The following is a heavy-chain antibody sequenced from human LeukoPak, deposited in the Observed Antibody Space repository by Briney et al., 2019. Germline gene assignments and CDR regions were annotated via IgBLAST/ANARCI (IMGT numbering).Heavy chain of an antibody. CDR3: ARRGSVRDVWGSYRYYWFDP. CDR1: GGSVSSGSYY. J-gene: IGHJ5*02. CDR2: IYYSGST. V-gene: IGHV4-61*01. D-gene: IGHD3-16*02. Sequence: SETLSLTCTVSGGSVSSGSYYWSWIRQPPGKGLEWIGYIYYSGSTNYNPSLKSRVTISVDTSKNQFSLRLSSVTAADTAVYYCARRGSVRDVWGSYRYYWFDPWGQGTLVTVSS.